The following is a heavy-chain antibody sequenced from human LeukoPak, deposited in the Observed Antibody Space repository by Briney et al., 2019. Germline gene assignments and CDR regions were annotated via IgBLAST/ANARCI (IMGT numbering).Heavy chain of an antibody. J-gene: IGHJ4*02. CDR1: GYTFTGYY. Sequence: ASVKVSCKASGYTFTGYYMHWVRQAPGPGLEWMGWINPNSGGTNYAQRFRGRVTMTRDTSISTAYLELSRLRSDDTAVYYCARGVATTSYFDYWGLGTLVTVSS. V-gene: IGHV1-2*02. D-gene: IGHD5-12*01. CDR3: ARGVATTSYFDY. CDR2: INPNSGGT.